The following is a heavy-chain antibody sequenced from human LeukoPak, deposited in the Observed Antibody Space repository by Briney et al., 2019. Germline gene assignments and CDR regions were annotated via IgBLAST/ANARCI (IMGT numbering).Heavy chain of an antibody. D-gene: IGHD2-2*01. CDR3: ARVNCSSTSCYSPGYYYYGMDV. Sequence: ASVTVSCKASGYTFTGYYMHWVRQAPGQGLERMGWINPNSGGTNYAQKVQGRVTITTDTSISTAYMELSRLRSDDTAVYYCARVNCSSTSCYSPGYYYYGMDVWGQGTTVTVSS. CDR2: INPNSGGT. CDR1: GYTFTGYY. J-gene: IGHJ6*02. V-gene: IGHV1-2*02.